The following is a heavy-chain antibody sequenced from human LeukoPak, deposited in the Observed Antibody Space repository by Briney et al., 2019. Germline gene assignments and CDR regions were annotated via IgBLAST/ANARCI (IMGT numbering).Heavy chain of an antibody. D-gene: IGHD2-15*01. CDR3: ARQEYCSGGSCYTWFDS. CDR1: GYSINNYW. CDR2: IYPADSDI. V-gene: IGHV5-51*01. Sequence: GESLKISCKGSGYSINNYWIGWVRQLPGKGLEWMGIIYPADSDIRYSPSFQGQVTISADKSISTAYLQWSSLKASDTAMYYCARQEYCSGGSCYTWFDSWGQGTLVTVSS. J-gene: IGHJ5*01.